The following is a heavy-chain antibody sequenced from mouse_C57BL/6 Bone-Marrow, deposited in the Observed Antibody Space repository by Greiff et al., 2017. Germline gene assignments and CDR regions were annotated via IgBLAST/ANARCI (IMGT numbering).Heavy chain of an antibody. CDR3: ARRGYYYGSTEGVFDY. J-gene: IGHJ2*01. Sequence: VKLQESGPGLVQPSQSLSITCTVSGFSLTSYGVHWVRQSPGKGLEWLGVIWSGGSTDYNAAFISRLSISKDNSKSQVFFKMNSLQADDTAIYYCARRGYYYGSTEGVFDYWGQGTTLTVSS. V-gene: IGHV2-2*01. CDR2: IWSGGST. D-gene: IGHD1-1*01. CDR1: GFSLTSYG.